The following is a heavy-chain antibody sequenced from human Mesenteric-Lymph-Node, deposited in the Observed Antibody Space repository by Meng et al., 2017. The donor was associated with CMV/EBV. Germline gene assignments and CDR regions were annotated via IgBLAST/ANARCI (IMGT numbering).Heavy chain of an antibody. D-gene: IGHD2-2*01. CDR1: GYSISSGYY. V-gene: IGHV4-61*01. CDR2: IYYSGTT. CDR3: AREVPADPKYYFVS. J-gene: IGHJ4*02. Sequence: SETLSLTCTVSGYSISSGYYWGWSRQPPGKGLEWIGYIYYSGTTNYNPSLKSRVTISVDTSKNQFSLKLTSVTPADTAVYYCAREVPADPKYYFVSWGQGTLVTVSS.